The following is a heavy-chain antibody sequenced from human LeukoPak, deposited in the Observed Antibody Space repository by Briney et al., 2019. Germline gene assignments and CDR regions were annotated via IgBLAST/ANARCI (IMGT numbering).Heavy chain of an antibody. CDR2: VFNGGST. CDR3: ASRPAGSTWYGVFDY. D-gene: IGHD6-13*01. V-gene: IGHV4-59*11. J-gene: IGHJ4*02. Sequence: SETLSLTCTVSGGSITSHFWSWIRQPPGKRLEWIGYVFNGGSTNYNPSLKSRVTMSIDPSRDQFSLRLSSVTAADTAIYYCASRPAGSTWYGVFDYWSQGTLVTVSS. CDR1: GGSITSHF.